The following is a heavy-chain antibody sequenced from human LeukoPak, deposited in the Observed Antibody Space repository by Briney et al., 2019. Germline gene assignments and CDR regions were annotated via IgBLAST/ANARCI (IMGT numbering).Heavy chain of an antibody. CDR1: GGSISSYY. J-gene: IGHJ3*02. CDR2: INHSGST. V-gene: IGHV4-34*01. CDR3: ARGKSGDGAFGI. D-gene: IGHD6-25*01. Sequence: SETLSLTCTVSGGSISSYYWSWIRQPPGKGLEWIGEINHSGSTNYNPSLKSRVTISVDTSKNQFSLKLSSVTAADTAVDYCARGKSGDGAFGIWGQGTMVTVSS.